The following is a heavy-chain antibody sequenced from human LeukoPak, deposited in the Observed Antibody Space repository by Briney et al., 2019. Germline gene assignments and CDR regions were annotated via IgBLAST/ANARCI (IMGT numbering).Heavy chain of an antibody. CDR1: GSSISSSSYY. D-gene: IGHD5-24*01. V-gene: IGHV4-39*07. J-gene: IGHJ4*02. CDR2: IYYSGSN. CDR3: ARGDNLKRWLQLPTYVY. Sequence: SETLSLTCTVSGSSISSSSYYWGWIRQPPGKGLEWIGSIYYSGSNYYNPSLKSRVTISVDTSKNQFSLKLSSVTAADTAVYYCARGDNLKRWLQLPTYVYWGQGTLVTVSS.